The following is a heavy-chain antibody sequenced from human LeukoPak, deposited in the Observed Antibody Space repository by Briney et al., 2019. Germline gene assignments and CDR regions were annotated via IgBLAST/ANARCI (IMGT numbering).Heavy chain of an antibody. D-gene: IGHD6-13*01. CDR1: GFTFSSYE. J-gene: IGHJ6*03. V-gene: IGHV3-48*03. Sequence: GGSLRLSCAASGFTFSSYEMNWVRQAPGKGLEWVSYISSSGSTIYYADSVKGRFTISRDNAKNSLYLQMNSLRAEDTAVYYCARHVYSSSWPVLNYYYYYMDVWGKGTTVTISS. CDR3: ARHVYSSSWPVLNYYYYYMDV. CDR2: ISSSGSTI.